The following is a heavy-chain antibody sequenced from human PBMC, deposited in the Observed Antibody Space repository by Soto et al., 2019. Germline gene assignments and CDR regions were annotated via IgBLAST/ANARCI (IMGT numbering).Heavy chain of an antibody. CDR2: ISGSGGST. Sequence: PGGSLRLSCAASGFTFSSYGMSWVRQAPGKGLEWVSSISGSGGSTYYADSVKGRFTISRDNSKNTLYLQMNSLRAEDTAVYYCAKASAPGGTYFPLWFWGQGTLVT. CDR3: AKASAPGGTYFPLWF. V-gene: IGHV3-23*01. J-gene: IGHJ4*02. CDR1: GFTFSSYG. D-gene: IGHD1-26*01.